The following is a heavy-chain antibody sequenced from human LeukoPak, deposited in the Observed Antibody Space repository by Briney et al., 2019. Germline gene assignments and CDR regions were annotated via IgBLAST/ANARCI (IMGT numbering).Heavy chain of an antibody. CDR3: AREITYYYVSSHLVTLGGFDY. J-gene: IGHJ4*02. D-gene: IGHD3-22*01. CDR1: GYTFTGYY. V-gene: IGHV1-2*02. Sequence: ASVKVSCKASGYTFTGYYMHWVRQAPGQGLEWMGWINPNSGGTNYAQKFQGRVTMTRDTSISTAYMELSRLRSDDTAVYYCAREITYYYVSSHLVTLGGFDYWGQGTLVTVSS. CDR2: INPNSGGT.